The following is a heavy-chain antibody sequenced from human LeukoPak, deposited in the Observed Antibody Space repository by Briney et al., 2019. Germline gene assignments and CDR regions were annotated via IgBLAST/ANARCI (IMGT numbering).Heavy chain of an antibody. D-gene: IGHD6-13*01. V-gene: IGHV4-39*01. Sequence: SETLSLTCTVSGGSISSSSYYWGWIRQPPGKGLEWIGSIYYSGSTYYNPSLKSRVTISVDTSKNQFSLKLSSVTAADTAVYYCARPKQQLVLWSAFDIWGQGTMVTVSS. J-gene: IGHJ3*02. CDR1: GGSISSSSYY. CDR3: ARPKQQLVLWSAFDI. CDR2: IYYSGST.